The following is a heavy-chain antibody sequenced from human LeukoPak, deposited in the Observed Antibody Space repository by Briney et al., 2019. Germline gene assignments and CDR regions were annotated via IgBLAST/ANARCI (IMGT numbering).Heavy chain of an antibody. CDR1: GYTFTSYD. CDR2: MNPNSGNT. V-gene: IGHV1-8*01. CDR3: ASLYSSSWYDYMDV. Sequence: GASVKVSCKASGYTFTSYDINWVRQATGQGLEWMGWMNPNSGNTGYAQKFQGRVTMTRSTSISTAYMELSSLRSEDTAVYYCASLYSSSWYDYMDVWGKGTTVTVSS. D-gene: IGHD6-13*01. J-gene: IGHJ6*03.